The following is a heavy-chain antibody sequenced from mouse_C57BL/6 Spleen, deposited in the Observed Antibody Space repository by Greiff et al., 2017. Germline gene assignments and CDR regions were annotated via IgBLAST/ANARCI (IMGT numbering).Heavy chain of an antibody. D-gene: IGHD2-4*01. CDR1: GYTFTSYG. J-gene: IGHJ2*01. CDR2: IYIGNGYT. CDR3: ARYDYDVGYYFDY. Sequence: EVQRVESGAELVRPGSSVKMSCKTSGYTFTSYGINWVKQRPGQGLEWIGYIYIGNGYTEYNEKFKGKATLTSDTSSSTAYMQLSSLTSEDAAIYFCARYDYDVGYYFDYWGQGTTLTVSS. V-gene: IGHV1-58*01.